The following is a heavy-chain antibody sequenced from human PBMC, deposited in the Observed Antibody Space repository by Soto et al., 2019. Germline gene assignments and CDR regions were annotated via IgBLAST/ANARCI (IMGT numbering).Heavy chain of an antibody. CDR1: GYTFTSYA. Sequence: QVPLVQSGAEVKKPGASVKVSCKASGYTFTSYAMHWVRQAPGQRLEWMGWINAGNGNTKYSQKFQGRVTITRDTSASTAYMKLSSLRSEDTAVYYCASTDIVVVPAAPPFDYWGQGTLVTVSS. D-gene: IGHD2-2*01. CDR3: ASTDIVVVPAAPPFDY. J-gene: IGHJ4*02. CDR2: INAGNGNT. V-gene: IGHV1-3*01.